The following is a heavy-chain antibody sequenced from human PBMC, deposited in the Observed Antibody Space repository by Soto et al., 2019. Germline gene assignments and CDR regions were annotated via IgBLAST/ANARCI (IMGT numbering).Heavy chain of an antibody. J-gene: IGHJ3*02. V-gene: IGHV3-21*01. CDR1: GFTFSSYS. CDR2: ISSSSSYI. Sequence: GGSLRLSCAASGFTFSSYSMNWVRQAPGKGLEWVSSISSSSSYIYYADSVKGRFTISRDNAKNSLYLQMNSLRAEDTAVYYCAREKLAALPAFAIWGQGTMVTVSS. CDR3: AREKLAALPAFAI. D-gene: IGHD6-6*01.